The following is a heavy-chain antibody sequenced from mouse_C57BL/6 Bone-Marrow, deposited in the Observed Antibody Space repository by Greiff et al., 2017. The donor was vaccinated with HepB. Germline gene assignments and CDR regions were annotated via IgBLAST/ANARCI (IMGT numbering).Heavy chain of an antibody. J-gene: IGHJ4*01. CDR3: ARFYYGSHAMDY. D-gene: IGHD1-1*01. V-gene: IGHV1-82*01. CDR1: GYAFSSSW. CDR2: IYPGDGDT. Sequence: QVQLQQSGPELVKPGASVKISCKASGYAFSSSWMNWVKQRPGKGLEWIGRIYPGDGDTNYNGKFKGKATLTADKSSSTAYMQLSSLTSEDSAVYFCARFYYGSHAMDYWGQGTSVIVSS.